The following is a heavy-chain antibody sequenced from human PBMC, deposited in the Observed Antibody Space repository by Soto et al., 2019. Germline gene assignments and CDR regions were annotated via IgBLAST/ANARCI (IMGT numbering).Heavy chain of an antibody. V-gene: IGHV4-39*01. CDR2: ISYSGST. J-gene: IGHJ5*02. D-gene: IGHD2-15*01. CDR1: GGSISSSRYF. CDR3: ARHRSDFWFDP. Sequence: QLQLQESGPGLVKPSETLSLTCTVSGGSISSSRYFWGWIRQPPGKGLEWIGRISYSGSTYYNPSLKSRVTGSRDTSKNQFSLKLNSVTAADTAVYYCARHRSDFWFDPWGQGTLVTVSS.